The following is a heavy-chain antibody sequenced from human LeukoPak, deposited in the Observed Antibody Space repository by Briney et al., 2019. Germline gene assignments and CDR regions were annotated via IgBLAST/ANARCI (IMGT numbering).Heavy chain of an antibody. V-gene: IGHV3-33*01. CDR2: IWYDGSNK. CDR3: ARVIFYCSSTSCQPKDWFDP. D-gene: IGHD2-2*01. J-gene: IGHJ5*02. Sequence: GGSLRLSCAASGFTFSSYGMHWVRQAPGKGLEWVAVIWYDGSNKYYADSVKGRFTISRDNSKNTLYLQMNSLRAEDTAVYYCARVIFYCSSTSCQPKDWFDPWGQGTLVTVSS. CDR1: GFTFSSYG.